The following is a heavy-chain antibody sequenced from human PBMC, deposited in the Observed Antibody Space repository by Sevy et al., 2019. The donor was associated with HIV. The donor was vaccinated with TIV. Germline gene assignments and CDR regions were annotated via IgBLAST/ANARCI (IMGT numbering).Heavy chain of an antibody. J-gene: IGHJ5*02. Sequence: ASVKVSCKASGGDFNSNVITWVRQAPGQGLEWMGGIIPMSGTAKYAQKFQDRVTITADESTTTTYMELSSLRSEATAVYFCATVGDTRRFCYSTSGYFNWFDPWGQGTLVTVSS. D-gene: IGHD3-22*01. CDR3: ATVGDTRRFCYSTSGYFNWFDP. CDR1: GGDFNSNV. V-gene: IGHV1-69*13. CDR2: IIPMSGTA.